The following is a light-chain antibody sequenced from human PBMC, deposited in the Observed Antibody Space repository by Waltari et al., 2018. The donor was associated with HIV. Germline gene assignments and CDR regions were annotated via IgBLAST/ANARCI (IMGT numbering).Light chain of an antibody. Sequence: QSTLTQPHSASGSPGQSVTISCTGTSSDIGVYNYVSWYQQPPGKAPKLIMTEVTKRPSGVPARFSGSKSGNTASLTVSGLQADDEALYYCSSFAPTNKFYVLFGGGTTLTVL. J-gene: IGLJ2*01. CDR1: SSDIGVYNY. V-gene: IGLV2-8*01. CDR3: SSFAPTNKFYVL. CDR2: EVT.